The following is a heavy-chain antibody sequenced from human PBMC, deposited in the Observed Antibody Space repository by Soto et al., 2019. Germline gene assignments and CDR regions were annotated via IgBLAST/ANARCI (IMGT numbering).Heavy chain of an antibody. J-gene: IGHJ6*02. CDR2: INAGNGNT. D-gene: IGHD6-19*01. CDR1: GYTFTSYA. CDR3: ARGVHSSGWLRYYYYYYGMDV. V-gene: IGHV1-3*05. Sequence: QVQLVQSGAEEKKPGASVKVSCKASGYTFTSYAMHWVRQAPGQRLEWMGWINAGNGNTKYSQKFHGRVTITRDTSASKAYMELSSLRSEDTAVYYCARGVHSSGWLRYYYYYYGMDVWGQGPTVTVSS.